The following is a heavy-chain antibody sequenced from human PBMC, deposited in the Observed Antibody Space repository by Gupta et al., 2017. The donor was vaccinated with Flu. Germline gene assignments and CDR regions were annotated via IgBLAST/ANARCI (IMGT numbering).Heavy chain of an antibody. V-gene: IGHV1-2*02. CDR2: INPNSGGT. Sequence: QVQLVQSGAAVKQPGASVKVSCKASGYSFTGYYMHWVRQAPGQGLEWMGWINPNSGGTNYAQKLQGRVTMTRDTSSSTAYMELSRLRSDDTAVYYCARVGWDSSAYFGYWGQGTLVTVSS. D-gene: IGHD3-22*01. CDR3: ARVGWDSSAYFGY. CDR1: GYSFTGYY. J-gene: IGHJ4*02.